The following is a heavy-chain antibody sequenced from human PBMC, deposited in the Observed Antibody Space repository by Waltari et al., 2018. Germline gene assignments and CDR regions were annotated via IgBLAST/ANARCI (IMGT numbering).Heavy chain of an antibody. D-gene: IGHD1-26*01. CDR3: ARRQPNTRERYFDL. J-gene: IGHJ2*01. Sequence: QVQLQESGPGLVKPSETLSLTCAVSGSSISSGYYWGWIRQPPGKGLEWIGSIYHSGSTYYNPSLKSRVTISVDTSKNQFSLKLSSVTAADTAVYYCARRQPNTRERYFDLWGRGTLVTVSS. CDR2: IYHSGST. CDR1: GSSISSGYY. V-gene: IGHV4-38-2*01.